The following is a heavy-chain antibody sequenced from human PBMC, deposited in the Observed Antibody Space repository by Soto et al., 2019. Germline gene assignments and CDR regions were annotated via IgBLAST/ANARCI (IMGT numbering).Heavy chain of an antibody. D-gene: IGHD2-2*01. V-gene: IGHV3-21*01. CDR2: ISSSSSYV. Sequence: GGSLRLSCAASGFTFSSYSMNWVRQAPGKGLEWVSSISSSSSYVYYADSVKGRFTISRDNAKNSLYLQMNSLRAEDTAVYYCARDRVKSLVGIVVVPAAVDYWGQGTLVTVSS. CDR3: ARDRVKSLVGIVVVPAAVDY. CDR1: GFTFSSYS. J-gene: IGHJ4*02.